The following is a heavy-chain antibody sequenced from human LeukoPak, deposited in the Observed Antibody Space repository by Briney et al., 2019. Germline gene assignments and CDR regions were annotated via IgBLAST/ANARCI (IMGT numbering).Heavy chain of an antibody. CDR2: ISYDGSNK. D-gene: IGHD2-15*01. V-gene: IGHV3-30*18. CDR1: GFTFSSYG. CDR3: AKARGCSGGSCYYYYYYMDV. Sequence: GGSLRLSCAASGFTFSSYGMHWVRQAPGKGLEWVAVISYDGSNKYYADSVKGRFTISRDNSKNTLYLQMNSLRAEDTAVYYCAKARGCSGGSCYYYYYYMDVWGKGTMVTVSS. J-gene: IGHJ6*03.